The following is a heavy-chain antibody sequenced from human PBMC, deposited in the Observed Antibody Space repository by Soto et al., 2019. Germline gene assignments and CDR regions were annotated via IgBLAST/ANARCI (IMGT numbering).Heavy chain of an antibody. V-gene: IGHV4-39*01. CDR1: GGSISSSSYY. Sequence: QLQLQESGPGLVKPSETLSLTCTVSGGSISSSSYYWGWIRQPPGKGLVWIGSIYYSGSTYYNLSFKSRVTIAADTSKNQSARKLSTVTAADTAVYFCASLPGYCSGHSCRIDYCGQGTLVTVTS. CDR3: ASLPGYCSGHSCRIDY. D-gene: IGHD2-15*01. CDR2: IYYSGST. J-gene: IGHJ4*02.